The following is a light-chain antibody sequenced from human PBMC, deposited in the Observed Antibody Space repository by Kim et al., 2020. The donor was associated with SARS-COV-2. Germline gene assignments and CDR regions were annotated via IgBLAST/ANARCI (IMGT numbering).Light chain of an antibody. J-gene: IGKJ4*01. V-gene: IGKV3-11*01. CDR3: QQRRNWPLT. CDR1: QKIDSY. CDR2: DAS. Sequence: LSPGERASLSCRASQKIDSYLGWYQQKPGQAPRLLIYDASNRATGIPARFSGSGSGTDFTLTISSLEPEDFAVYYCQQRRNWPLTFGGGTKVDIK.